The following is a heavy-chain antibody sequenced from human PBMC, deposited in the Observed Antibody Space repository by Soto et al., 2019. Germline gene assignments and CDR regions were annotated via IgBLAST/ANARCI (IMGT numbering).Heavy chain of an antibody. CDR3: ATGLAAMVLFDY. CDR1: GYTLTELS. J-gene: IGHJ4*02. V-gene: IGHV1-24*01. Sequence: ASVKVSCKVPGYTLTELSMHWVRQAPGKGLEWMGGFDPEDGETIYAQKFQGRVTMTEDTSTDTAYMELSSLRSEDTAVYYCATGLAAMVLFDYWGQGTLVTVSS. D-gene: IGHD5-18*01. CDR2: FDPEDGET.